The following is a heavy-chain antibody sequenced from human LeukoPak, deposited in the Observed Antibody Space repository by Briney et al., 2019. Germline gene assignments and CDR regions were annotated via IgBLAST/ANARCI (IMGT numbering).Heavy chain of an antibody. CDR2: INGDGSST. CDR3: ARVFSNPTGNDY. V-gene: IGHV3-74*01. D-gene: IGHD1-1*01. J-gene: IGHJ4*02. CDR1: GFTFSNSG. Sequence: GGPLRLSCAASGFTFSNSGMHSVREAPGQGLGWVSRINGDGSSTTYADSVKGRFTISRDNAKSALCLQMNSLRAEDTAVYYWARVFSNPTGNDYWGQGTLVTVSS.